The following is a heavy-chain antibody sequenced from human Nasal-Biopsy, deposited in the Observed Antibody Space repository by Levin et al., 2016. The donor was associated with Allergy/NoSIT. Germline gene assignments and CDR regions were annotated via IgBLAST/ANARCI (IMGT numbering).Heavy chain of an antibody. V-gene: IGHV3-30-3*01. Sequence: GGSLRLSCAASGFTFSSYAMHWVRQAPGKGLEWVAVISYHGSNKYYADSVKGRFTISRDNSKNTLYLQMNSLRAEDTAVYYCARGDGLGELLKDFDYWGQGTLVTVSS. CDR3: ARGDGLGELLKDFDY. CDR2: ISYHGSNK. D-gene: IGHD1-7*01. J-gene: IGHJ4*02. CDR1: GFTFSSYA.